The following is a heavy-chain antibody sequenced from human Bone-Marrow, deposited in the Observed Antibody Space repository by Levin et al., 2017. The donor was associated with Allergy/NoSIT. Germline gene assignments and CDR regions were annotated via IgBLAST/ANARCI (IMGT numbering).Heavy chain of an antibody. CDR1: GFPFTNPA. Sequence: RRESLKISCTASGFPFTNPAIHWVRQAPGKGLEWVTVIWYDGSNIRYADSVKGRFTISRDNSKNTIDLHMNNLRAEDTAVYFCARDSGRMALAGNYFDYWGQGTLVTVSS. J-gene: IGHJ4*02. CDR3: ARDSGRMALAGNYFDY. V-gene: IGHV3-33*01. D-gene: IGHD6-19*01. CDR2: IWYDGSNI.